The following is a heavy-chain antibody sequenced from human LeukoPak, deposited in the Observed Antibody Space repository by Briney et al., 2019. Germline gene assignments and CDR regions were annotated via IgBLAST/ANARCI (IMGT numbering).Heavy chain of an antibody. J-gene: IGHJ4*02. Sequence: PGGPLRLSCAASGFTFSSYAMSWVRQAPGKGLEWVSAISGSGGSTYYADSVKGRFSISRDNSKNTLYLQLNSLRAEDTAVYYCAKEEAGYCSSTSCFDGYDYWGQGTLVTVSS. CDR1: GFTFSSYA. CDR2: ISGSGGST. V-gene: IGHV3-23*01. D-gene: IGHD2-2*01. CDR3: AKEEAGYCSSTSCFDGYDY.